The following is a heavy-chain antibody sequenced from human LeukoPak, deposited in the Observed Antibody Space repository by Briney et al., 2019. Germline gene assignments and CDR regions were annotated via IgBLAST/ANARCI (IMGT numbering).Heavy chain of an antibody. Sequence: SETLSLTCTVSGGSISSYYWSWIRQPPGKGLEWIGYIYYSGSTNYNPSLKSRVTISVDTSKNQFSLKLSSVTAADTAVYYCASRSYYHDSSGYQLDYWGQGTLVTVSS. CDR3: ASRSYYHDSSGYQLDY. CDR1: GGSISSYY. J-gene: IGHJ4*02. D-gene: IGHD3-22*01. CDR2: IYYSGST. V-gene: IGHV4-59*12.